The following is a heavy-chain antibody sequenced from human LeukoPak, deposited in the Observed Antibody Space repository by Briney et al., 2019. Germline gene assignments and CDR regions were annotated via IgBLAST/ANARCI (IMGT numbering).Heavy chain of an antibody. Sequence: PGGSLRLSCAVSGFTFSSYSMNWVRQAPGKGLEWVSSITSSSSYIYYADSVKGRFPISRDNAKNSLYLQMNSLRAGDTAVYYCARDLTVTSTCWFDRWGQGTLVTVSS. CDR1: GFTFSSYS. D-gene: IGHD4-11*01. CDR3: ARDLTVTSTCWFDR. J-gene: IGHJ5*02. V-gene: IGHV3-21*01. CDR2: ITSSSSYI.